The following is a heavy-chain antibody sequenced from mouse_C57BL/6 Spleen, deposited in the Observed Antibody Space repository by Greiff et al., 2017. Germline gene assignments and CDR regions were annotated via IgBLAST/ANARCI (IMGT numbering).Heavy chain of an antibody. J-gene: IGHJ4*01. Sequence: EVMLVESGGGLVQPGGSMKLSCVASGFTFSNYWMNWVRQSPEKGLEWVAQIRLKSDNYATHYAESVKGRFTISRDDSKSSVYLQMNNLRAEDTGIYYCTEGVYYSNLYYAMDYWGQGTSVTVSS. CDR1: GFTFSNYW. V-gene: IGHV6-3*01. CDR3: TEGVYYSNLYYAMDY. D-gene: IGHD2-5*01. CDR2: IRLKSDNYAT.